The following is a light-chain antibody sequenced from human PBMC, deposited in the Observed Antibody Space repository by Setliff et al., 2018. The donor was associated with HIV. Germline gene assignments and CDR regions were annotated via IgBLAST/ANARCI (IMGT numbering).Light chain of an antibody. J-gene: IGLJ1*01. CDR1: SDDVGASNY. CDR2: EVR. Sequence: QSALTQPASMSGSPGQSITISCTGTSDDVGASNYVSWYQQHPGKAPKLMIYEVRNRPSGVSNRFSGSKSGNTASLTISGLQAEDEAYYYCSSYTSNNLYAVGTGTK. V-gene: IGLV2-14*01. CDR3: SSYTSNNLYA.